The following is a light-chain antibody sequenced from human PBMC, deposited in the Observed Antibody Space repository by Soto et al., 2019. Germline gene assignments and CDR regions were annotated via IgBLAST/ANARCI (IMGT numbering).Light chain of an antibody. CDR1: NIGSKS. J-gene: IGLJ2*01. Sequence: SYELTQPPSVSVAPGKTAKITCGGDNIGSKSVHWYQQEPGQAPLLVIYFDKDRPSGIPERFSGSNSGNTATLTISRVEAGDEADYYCQVWDNVSDHAVFGGGTKLTVL. CDR3: QVWDNVSDHAV. V-gene: IGLV3-21*04. CDR2: FDK.